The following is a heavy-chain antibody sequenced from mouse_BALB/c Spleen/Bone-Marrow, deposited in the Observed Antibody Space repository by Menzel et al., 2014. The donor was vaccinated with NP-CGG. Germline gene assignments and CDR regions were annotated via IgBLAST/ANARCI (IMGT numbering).Heavy chain of an antibody. CDR3: ATYYYGSSLFAY. J-gene: IGHJ3*01. V-gene: IGHV14-3*02. CDR2: IDPANVNT. Sequence: VQLKESGGELVKPGASVKLSCTASGFNIKNTYIHWVKQRPEQGLEWIGRIDPANVNTKYDPKFQGKATITADTSSNTAYLQLSSLTSEDTAVYYCATYYYGSSLFAYWGQGTLVTVSA. D-gene: IGHD1-1*01. CDR1: GFNIKNTY.